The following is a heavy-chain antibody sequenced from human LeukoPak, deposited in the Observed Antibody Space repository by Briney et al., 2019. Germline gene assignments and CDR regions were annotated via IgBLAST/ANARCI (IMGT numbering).Heavy chain of an antibody. D-gene: IGHD1-26*01. CDR1: GGSINSSSYY. Sequence: SETLSLTCTVSGGSINSSSYYWGWIRQPPGKGLEWIGSIYYSGSTYYNPSLKSRVTISVDTSKNQFSLKLSSVTAADTAVYYCARHTGGSYLGTYYFDYWGQGTLVTVSS. CDR2: IYYSGST. J-gene: IGHJ4*02. V-gene: IGHV4-39*01. CDR3: ARHTGGSYLGTYYFDY.